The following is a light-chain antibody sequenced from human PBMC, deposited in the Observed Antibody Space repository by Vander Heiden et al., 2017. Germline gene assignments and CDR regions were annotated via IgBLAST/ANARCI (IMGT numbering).Light chain of an antibody. J-gene: IGLJ3*02. CDR3: AAWDDSLNGWV. Sequence: QSVLTQPPSASGTPGQRVTISCSGSSSNIGSNTVNWYQQLPGTAPKLLICSNNQRPSGVPDRFSGSKSGTSASLAISGLQSEDEADYYCAAWDDSLNGWVFGGGTKLTAL. CDR2: SNN. CDR1: SSNIGSNT. V-gene: IGLV1-44*01.